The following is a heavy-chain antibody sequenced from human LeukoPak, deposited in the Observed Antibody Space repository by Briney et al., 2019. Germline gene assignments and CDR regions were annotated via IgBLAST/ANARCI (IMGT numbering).Heavy chain of an antibody. CDR3: ARDYLVGAPLDS. V-gene: IGHV4-4*07. J-gene: IGHJ4*02. CDR2: MYISGST. CDR1: GVSITNYY. D-gene: IGHD1-26*01. Sequence: PSETLSLTCTVSGVSITNYYWAWIRQPAGKGLEWIGRMYISGSTNYNPSLKSRVSISIDKTNNQFSLKLRSVTAAGTAVYYCARDYLVGAPLDSWGQGTLVTVSS.